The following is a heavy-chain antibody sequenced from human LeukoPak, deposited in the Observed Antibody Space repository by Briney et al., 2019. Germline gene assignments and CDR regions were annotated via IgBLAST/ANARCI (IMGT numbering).Heavy chain of an antibody. J-gene: IGHJ5*02. CDR3: ARMGKRWPERWFDP. D-gene: IGHD5-24*01. CDR1: GGSISSSSYY. V-gene: IGHV4-39*07. CDR2: IYYSGST. Sequence: SETLSLTCTVSGGSISSSSYYWGWIRQPPGKGLEWIGSIYYSGSTYYNPSLKSRVTISVDTSKNQFSLKLSSVTAADTAVYYCARMGKRWPERWFDPWGQGTLVTVSS.